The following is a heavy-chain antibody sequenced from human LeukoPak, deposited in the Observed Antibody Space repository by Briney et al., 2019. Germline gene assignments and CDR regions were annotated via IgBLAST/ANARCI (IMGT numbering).Heavy chain of an antibody. J-gene: IGHJ4*02. CDR1: GFTFSSYA. V-gene: IGHV3-23*01. CDR2: ISDSGGST. D-gene: IGHD6-13*01. CDR3: AKDPSYSSSWYFDY. Sequence: GGSLRLSCAASGFTFSSYAMSWVRQAPGKGLEWVSTISDSGGSTYDADSVKGRFTISRDNSKNTLYLQMNSLRAEDTAVYYCAKDPSYSSSWYFDYWGQGTLVTVSS.